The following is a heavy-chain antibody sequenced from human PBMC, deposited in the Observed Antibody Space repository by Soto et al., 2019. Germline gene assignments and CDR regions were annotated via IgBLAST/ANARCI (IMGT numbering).Heavy chain of an antibody. CDR1: GYDFTAYD. CDR3: GRGPSPRAPAGGTPYYFAMDV. D-gene: IGHD6-13*01. Sequence: ASVKVSCKASGYDFTAYDINWVRRASGQGLEWMGWMNPINGATASARRIQGRFSMTRNTATGTAYLELTSLRSDDSAVYYCGRGPSPRAPAGGTPYYFAMDVWGQGTTVTVSS. V-gene: IGHV1-8*02. CDR2: MNPINGAT. J-gene: IGHJ6*02.